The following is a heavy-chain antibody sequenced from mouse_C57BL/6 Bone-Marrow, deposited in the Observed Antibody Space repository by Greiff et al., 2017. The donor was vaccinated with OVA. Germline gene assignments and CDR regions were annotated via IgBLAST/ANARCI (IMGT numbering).Heavy chain of an antibody. Sequence: VKLQQPGAELVRPGSSVKMSCKASGYTFTSYWMHWVKQRPIQGLEWIGNIDPSDSETHYKQKFKDKATLTVDKSSSPSSMQLSSLTSETSAVYYGTRQLRLPYFDYWGQGTTLTVSS. J-gene: IGHJ2*01. CDR2: IDPSDSET. CDR1: GYTFTSYW. D-gene: IGHD3-2*02. CDR3: TRQLRLPYFDY. V-gene: IGHV1-52*01.